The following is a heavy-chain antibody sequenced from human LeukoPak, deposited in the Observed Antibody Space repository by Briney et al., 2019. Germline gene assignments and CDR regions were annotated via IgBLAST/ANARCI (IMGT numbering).Heavy chain of an antibody. Sequence: SETLSLTCTVSGGSISSGGYYWSWIRQHPGKGLEWIGYIYYSGSTYYNPSLKSRVTISVDTSKNQSSLKLSSVTAADTAVYYCARGDYYGSGSYYLPPYYYYGMDVWGQGTTVTVSS. V-gene: IGHV4-31*03. J-gene: IGHJ6*02. CDR1: GGSISSGGYY. D-gene: IGHD3-10*01. CDR3: ARGDYYGSGSYYLPPYYYYGMDV. CDR2: IYYSGST.